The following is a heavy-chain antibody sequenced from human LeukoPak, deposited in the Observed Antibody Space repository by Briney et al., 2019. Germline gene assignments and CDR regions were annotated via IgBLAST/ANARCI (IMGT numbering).Heavy chain of an antibody. V-gene: IGHV3-23*01. CDR1: GFTFSSYA. CDR3: ARFDGGPYYYYGMDV. D-gene: IGHD5-24*01. CDR2: ISGSGGST. Sequence: PGGSLRLSCAASGFTFSSYAMSWVRQAPGKGLEWVSAISGSGGSTYYADSVKGRFTISRNNAKNSLYLQMNSLRAEDTAVYYCARFDGGPYYYYGMDVWGQGTTVTVSS. J-gene: IGHJ6*02.